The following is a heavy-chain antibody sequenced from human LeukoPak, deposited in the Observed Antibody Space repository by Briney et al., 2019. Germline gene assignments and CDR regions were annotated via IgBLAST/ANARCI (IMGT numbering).Heavy chain of an antibody. CDR2: IFDTGNT. V-gene: IGHV4-59*11. Sequence: SETLSLSCIVSGGPINNQYWSWVRQTPGQRLEWIGYIFDTGNTNYNPSLKSRVAISLDTSKNQFSLKLSSVTAADTAVYYCARDQVGYGLDYWGQGTLVTVSS. D-gene: IGHD5-18*01. J-gene: IGHJ4*02. CDR3: ARDQVGYGLDY. CDR1: GGPINNQY.